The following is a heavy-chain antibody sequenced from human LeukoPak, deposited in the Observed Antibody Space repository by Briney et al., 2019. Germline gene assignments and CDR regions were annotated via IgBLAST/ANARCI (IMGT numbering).Heavy chain of an antibody. CDR3: ARANLAIVVVTTGIDF. V-gene: IGHV3-33*01. CDR2: VWFDGSET. D-gene: IGHD2-21*02. CDR1: GFPFRSYA. Sequence: GGSLRLSCTASGFPFRSYAMHWVRQAPGKGLECVAVVWFDGSETYYADSVRGRFTISRDNSKNILYLQMNSLTAEDTAVYYCARANLAIVVVTTGIDFWGQGTLVTVSS. J-gene: IGHJ4*02.